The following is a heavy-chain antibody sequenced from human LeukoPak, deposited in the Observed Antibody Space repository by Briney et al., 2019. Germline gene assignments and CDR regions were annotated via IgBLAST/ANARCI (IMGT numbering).Heavy chain of an antibody. V-gene: IGHV4-34*01. CDR3: ARHAGVLGYYYMDV. Sequence: ASETLSLTCAVYGGPFSGYYWSWIRQPPGKGLEWIGEINHSGSANYNQSLKSRVTISVDTSKNQFSLKLSSVTAADTAGYYCARHAGVLGYYYMDVWGKGTTVTISS. CDR2: INHSGSA. CDR1: GGPFSGYY. D-gene: IGHD3-3*01. J-gene: IGHJ6*03.